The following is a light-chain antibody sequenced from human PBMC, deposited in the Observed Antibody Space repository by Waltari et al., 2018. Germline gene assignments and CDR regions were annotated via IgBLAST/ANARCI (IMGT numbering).Light chain of an antibody. Sequence: EIVLTQSPGTLSLSPGEKATLSCRASQTIRNNYLAWYQHKVGQAPRLLIYAVSTRATGIPDRFAGGGTGTDFFLTVTRLEPEDSVVYYCQLDGGSLWTFGQGTKVEIK. CDR3: QLDGGSLWT. CDR1: QTIRNNY. CDR2: AVS. V-gene: IGKV3-20*01. J-gene: IGKJ1*01.